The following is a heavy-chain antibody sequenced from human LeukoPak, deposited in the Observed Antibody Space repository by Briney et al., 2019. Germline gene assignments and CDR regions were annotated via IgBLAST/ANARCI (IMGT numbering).Heavy chain of an antibody. D-gene: IGHD6-19*01. CDR1: EFTFSSYA. V-gene: IGHV3-30-3*01. J-gene: IGHJ5*02. Sequence: GGSLRLSCAASEFTFSSYAMHWVRQAPGKGLEWVAVISYDGSNKYYADSVKGRFTISRDNSKNTLYLQMNSLRAEDTAVYYCAREGISGLYEAGTFLWFDPWGQGTLVTVSS. CDR2: ISYDGSNK. CDR3: AREGISGLYEAGTFLWFDP.